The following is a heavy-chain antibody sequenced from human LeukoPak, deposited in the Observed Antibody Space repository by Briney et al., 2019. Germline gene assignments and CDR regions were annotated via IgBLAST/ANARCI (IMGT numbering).Heavy chain of an antibody. CDR2: IHYSEST. Sequence: SETLSLTCTVSGGSVISDTYYWGWIRQPPGKGLEWIGSIHYSESTYYTPSLKTRITMSVDTSKNQFSLKLSSVTAADTAVYYCARRSGSYYHDAFDIWGQGTMVTVSS. V-gene: IGHV4-39*01. CDR1: GGSVISDTYY. CDR3: ARRSGSYYHDAFDI. D-gene: IGHD1-26*01. J-gene: IGHJ3*02.